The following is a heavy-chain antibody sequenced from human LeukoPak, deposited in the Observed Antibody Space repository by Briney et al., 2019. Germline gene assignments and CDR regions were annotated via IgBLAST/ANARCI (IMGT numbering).Heavy chain of an antibody. CDR1: GGSIRSYY. D-gene: IGHD3-22*01. Sequence: PSETLSLTCTVSGGSIRSYYWSWIRQSPGKGLEWIGYIHYSGKTNYNPSLMSRVTMSADASKNQFSLKLNSVTAADTAVYYCARGFFDSSGYSCPFEDRGQGTLVTVSS. J-gene: IGHJ4*02. CDR2: IHYSGKT. V-gene: IGHV4-59*08. CDR3: ARGFFDSSGYSCPFED.